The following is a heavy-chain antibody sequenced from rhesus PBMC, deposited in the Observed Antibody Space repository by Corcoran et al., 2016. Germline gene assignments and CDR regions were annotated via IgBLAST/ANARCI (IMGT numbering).Heavy chain of an antibody. V-gene: IGHV3S5*01. CDR2: INSGGGST. D-gene: IGHD4-29*01. J-gene: IGHJ2*01. CDR3: AKKGLYGSRHYWYFDL. CDR1: GFTFSSYG. Sequence: EVQLVETGGGLVQPGGSLKLSCAASGFTFSSYGMSWVRQAPGKGLEWVSAINSGGGSTYYADSVKGRFTISRDNSKNTLSLQMNSLRAEDTAVYYCAKKGLYGSRHYWYFDLWGPGTPITISS.